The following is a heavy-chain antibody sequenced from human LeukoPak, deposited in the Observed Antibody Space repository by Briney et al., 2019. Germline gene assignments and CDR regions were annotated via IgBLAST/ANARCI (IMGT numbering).Heavy chain of an antibody. CDR1: GYTLAELS. Sequence: GASVKVSCKVSGYTLAELSMHWVRQAPGKGLEWMGGFDPEDGETIYAQKFQGRVTMTEDTSTDTAYMELSSLRSEDTAVYYCATHLRGTFGSSPSRVFDYWGQGTLVTVSS. CDR2: FDPEDGET. J-gene: IGHJ4*02. CDR3: ATHLRGTFGSSPSRVFDY. V-gene: IGHV1-24*01. D-gene: IGHD6-6*01.